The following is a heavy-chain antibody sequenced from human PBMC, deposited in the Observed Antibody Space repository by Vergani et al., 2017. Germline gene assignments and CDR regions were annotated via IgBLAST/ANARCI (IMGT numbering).Heavy chain of an antibody. CDR2: INPNSGGT. V-gene: IGHV1-2*02. CDR3: AALREDTHDYSKFYYYYYMDV. D-gene: IGHD4-11*01. CDR1: GYTFTGYY. J-gene: IGHJ6*03. Sequence: QVQLVQSGAEVKKPGASVKVSCKASGYTFTGYYMHWVRQAPGQGLEWMGWINPNSGGTNYAQKFQGRVTMTRDTSISTAYMELSRLRSDDTAVYYCAALREDTHDYSKFYYYYYMDVWGKGTTVTVSS.